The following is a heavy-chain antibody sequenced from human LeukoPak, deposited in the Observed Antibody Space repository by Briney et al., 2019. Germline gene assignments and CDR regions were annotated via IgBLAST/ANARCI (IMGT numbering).Heavy chain of an antibody. Sequence: SETLSLTCNVSGGSVSSGGYYWNWIRQPPGKGLEGIGHVPYSGSTNYNPSLKSRVTISLDTSKNQFSLKLSSMTAADTAVYFCARDPKSAVGYYYYGMEVWGQGTTVTVSS. CDR3: ARDPKSAVGYYYYGMEV. V-gene: IGHV4-61*08. D-gene: IGHD6-19*01. J-gene: IGHJ6*02. CDR2: VPYSGST. CDR1: GGSVSSGGYY.